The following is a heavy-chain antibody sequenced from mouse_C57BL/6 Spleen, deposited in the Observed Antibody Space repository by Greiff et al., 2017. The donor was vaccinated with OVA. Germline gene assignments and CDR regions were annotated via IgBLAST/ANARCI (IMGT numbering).Heavy chain of an antibody. CDR3: ASSGLYDGYFDV. J-gene: IGHJ1*03. V-gene: IGHV14-3*01. CDR1: GFTIKNTY. D-gene: IGHD2-12*01. CDR2: IDPANGNT. Sequence: VQLQQSVAELVRPGASVKLSCTASGFTIKNTYMHWVKQRPEQGLEWIGRIDPANGNTKYAPKFQGKATITADTSSNTAYLQLSSLTSEDTAIYYCASSGLYDGYFDVWGTGTTVTVSS.